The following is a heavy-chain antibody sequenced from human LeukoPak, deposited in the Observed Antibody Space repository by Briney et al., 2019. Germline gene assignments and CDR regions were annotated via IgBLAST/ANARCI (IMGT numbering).Heavy chain of an antibody. J-gene: IGHJ4*02. CDR1: GGSISSSSYY. V-gene: IGHV4-39*01. Sequence: PSETLSLTCTVSGGSISSSSYYWGWIRQPPGKGLEWIGSIYYSGSTYYNPSLKSRVTISVDTSKNQFSLKLSSVTAADTAVYYCARGRGFGLLTSLDYWGQGTLVTVSS. CDR2: IYYSGST. CDR3: ARGRGFGLLTSLDY. D-gene: IGHD3-16*01.